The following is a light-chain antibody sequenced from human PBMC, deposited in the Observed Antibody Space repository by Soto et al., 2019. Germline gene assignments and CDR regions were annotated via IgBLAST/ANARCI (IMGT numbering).Light chain of an antibody. J-gene: IGKJ4*01. CDR3: QQRTSWPLT. V-gene: IGKV3-11*01. Sequence: EIVLTQFPATLSLPPGERATLSRWASQSIGTSLAWYQQRPGQAPRLLIYDASSRATGTPARFGGSGSVTDFTLTISSLEPEDSAVYYCQQRTSWPLTFGGGTKV. CDR2: DAS. CDR1: QSIGTS.